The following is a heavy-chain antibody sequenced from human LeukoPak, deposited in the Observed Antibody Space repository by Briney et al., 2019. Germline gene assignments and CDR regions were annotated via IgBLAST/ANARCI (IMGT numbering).Heavy chain of an antibody. J-gene: IGHJ2*01. V-gene: IGHV4-4*02. CDR2: IYQSGST. Sequence: SETLSLTCTVSGGSISRSSWWSWVRQPPGKGLEWIGEIYQSGSTNYNPPLKSRVTISLDKSKNRFSLNLNSVTAADTAVYYCASRDYGDWYFDLWGRGTLVTVSS. CDR1: GGSISRSSW. D-gene: IGHD4-17*01. CDR3: ASRDYGDWYFDL.